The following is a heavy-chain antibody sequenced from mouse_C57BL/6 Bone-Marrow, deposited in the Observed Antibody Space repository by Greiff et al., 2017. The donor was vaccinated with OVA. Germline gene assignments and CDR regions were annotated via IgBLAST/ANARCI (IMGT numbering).Heavy chain of an antibody. CDR3: ARGWTYSNYAMDY. Sequence: EVQLQQSGPELVKPGASVKISCKASGYSFPDYNMNWVKQSNGKSLEWIGVINPNYGPTSYPQKFKGKATLTVDQSSSTAYMQLNSLTSEDSAVYYCARGWTYSNYAMDYWGQGTSVTVSS. CDR1: GYSFPDYN. CDR2: INPNYGPT. J-gene: IGHJ4*01. D-gene: IGHD2-5*01. V-gene: IGHV1-39*01.